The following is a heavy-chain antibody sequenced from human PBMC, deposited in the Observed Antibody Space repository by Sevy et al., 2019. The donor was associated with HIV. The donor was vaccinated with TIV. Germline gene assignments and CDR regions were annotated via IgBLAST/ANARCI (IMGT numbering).Heavy chain of an antibody. Sequence: GGSLRLSCAASGFTFSSYSMNWVRQAPGKGLEWVSSISGMSNYIYYADSVKGRFTISRDNAKNSLYLQMNSLKAEDTAVYYCVRRADSTFHDAFDIWGQGTMVTVSS. CDR3: VRRADSTFHDAFDI. CDR2: ISGMSNYI. D-gene: IGHD6-13*01. CDR1: GFTFSSYS. J-gene: IGHJ3*02. V-gene: IGHV3-21*01.